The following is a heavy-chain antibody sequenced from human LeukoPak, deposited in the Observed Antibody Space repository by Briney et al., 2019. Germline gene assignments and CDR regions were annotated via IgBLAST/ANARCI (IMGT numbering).Heavy chain of an antibody. CDR3: ARAPYGSGDTFDY. D-gene: IGHD3-10*01. CDR2: IYHSGST. V-gene: IGHV4-38-2*02. CDR1: GYSISSGYY. Sequence: SETLSLTCTVSGYSISSGYYWGWIRQPPGKGLEWIGSIYHSGSTYYNPSLKSRVTISVDTSKNQFSLKLSSVTAADTAVYYCARAPYGSGDTFDYWGQGTLVTVSS. J-gene: IGHJ4*02.